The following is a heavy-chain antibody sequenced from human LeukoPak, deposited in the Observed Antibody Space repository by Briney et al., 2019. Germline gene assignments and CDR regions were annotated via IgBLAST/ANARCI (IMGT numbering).Heavy chain of an antibody. J-gene: IGHJ4*02. Sequence: GGSLRLSCAPSGFTFGDYAMTWVRQAPGKGLEWVGFIRKKAYGGTREYAASVEGRFSISRDDSKSIAYLQMNSLKTEDTAIYYCARMPDPWMGFDYWGQGTLATVSS. CDR2: IRKKAYGGTR. CDR1: GFTFGDYA. CDR3: ARMPDPWMGFDY. V-gene: IGHV3-49*04. D-gene: IGHD2-2*01.